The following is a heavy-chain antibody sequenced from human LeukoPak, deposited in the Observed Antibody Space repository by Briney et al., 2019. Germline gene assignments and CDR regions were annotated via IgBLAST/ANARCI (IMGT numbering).Heavy chain of an antibody. D-gene: IGHD2-15*01. V-gene: IGHV3-21*01. CDR3: ARAGCSGGSCYSGFDY. Sequence: GGSLRLSCAASGFTFSSYAMSWVRQAPGKGLEWVSSISSSSSYIYYADSVKSRFTISRDNAKNSLYLQMNSLRAEDTAVYYCARAGCSGGSCYSGFDYWGQGTLVTVSS. J-gene: IGHJ4*02. CDR2: ISSSSSYI. CDR1: GFTFSSYA.